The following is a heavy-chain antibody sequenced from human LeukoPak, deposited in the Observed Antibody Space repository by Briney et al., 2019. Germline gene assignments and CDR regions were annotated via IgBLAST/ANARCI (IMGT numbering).Heavy chain of an antibody. J-gene: IGHJ4*02. CDR2: ISSSSPYI. Sequence: GGSLRLSCAASGFTFDDYGMSWVRQAPGKGLEWVSSISSSSPYIYYTDSVKGRFTISRDNAKNSLYLQMNSLRAEDTAVYYCARTPISSNPFDYWGQGTLVTVSS. V-gene: IGHV3-21*01. D-gene: IGHD3-9*01. CDR1: GFTFDDYG. CDR3: ARTPISSNPFDY.